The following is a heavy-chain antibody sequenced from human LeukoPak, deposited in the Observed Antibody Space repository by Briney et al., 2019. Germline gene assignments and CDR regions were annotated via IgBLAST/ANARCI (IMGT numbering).Heavy chain of an antibody. CDR2: IKEDGSEK. V-gene: IGHV3-7*05. Sequence: PGGSLRLSCAVSGFTFSSYWMTWVRQAPGKGLEWVASIKEDGSEKYYEDSVKGRFTISRDNAKNSLYLQMNSLRAEDTAVYYCAKTVRGVIVGLDYWGQGTLVTVSS. CDR1: GFTFSSYW. J-gene: IGHJ4*02. D-gene: IGHD3-10*01. CDR3: AKTVRGVIVGLDY.